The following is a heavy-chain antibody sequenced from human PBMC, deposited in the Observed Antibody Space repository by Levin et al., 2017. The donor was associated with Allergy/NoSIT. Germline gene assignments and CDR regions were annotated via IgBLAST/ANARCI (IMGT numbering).Heavy chain of an antibody. V-gene: IGHV1-8*01. CDR1: GYTFNNYD. CDR2: MNPNSGKT. Sequence: GGSLRLSCKASGYTFNNYDINWVRQAAGQGLEWLGWMNPNSGKTGYAQKFQGRVTMTRDTSISTAYLELSRLNSDDTAVYYCARNETMVSRYYGLDVWGQGTTVTVSS. D-gene: IGHD1-1*01. CDR3: ARNETMVSRYYGLDV. J-gene: IGHJ6*02.